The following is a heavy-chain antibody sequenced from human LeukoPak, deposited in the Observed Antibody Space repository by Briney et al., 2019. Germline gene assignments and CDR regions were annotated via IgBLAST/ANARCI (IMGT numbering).Heavy chain of an antibody. D-gene: IGHD3-9*01. CDR1: GYTFTSYD. V-gene: IGHV1-8*01. CDR2: MNPNSGNT. Sequence: ASVKVSCKASGYTFTSYDINWVRQATGQALEWMGWMNPNSGNTGYAQKFQGRVTMTRDTSITTAYMELSSLRSEDTAVYYCARREQSTTSSHVLTGRLNVFAIWGQGTMVTVSS. J-gene: IGHJ3*02. CDR3: ARREQSTTSSHVLTGRLNVFAI.